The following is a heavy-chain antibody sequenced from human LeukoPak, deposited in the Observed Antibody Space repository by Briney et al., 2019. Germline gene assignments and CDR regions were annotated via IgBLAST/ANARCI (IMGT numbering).Heavy chain of an antibody. CDR2: IIPIFGTA. CDR1: GGTFSSYA. D-gene: IGHD7-27*01. Sequence: SVKVSCKASGGTFSSYAISWVRQAPGQGLEWMGGIIPIFGTANYAQKFQGRVTITADESTSTAYMELSSLRSEDTAVYYCARQLGIKAVPLDYWGREPWSPSPQ. J-gene: IGHJ4*02. V-gene: IGHV1-69*01. CDR3: ARQLGIKAVPLDY.